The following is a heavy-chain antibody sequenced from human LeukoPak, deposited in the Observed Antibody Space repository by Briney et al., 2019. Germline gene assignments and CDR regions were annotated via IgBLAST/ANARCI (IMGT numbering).Heavy chain of an antibody. V-gene: IGHV4-34*01. J-gene: IGHJ4*02. D-gene: IGHD3-22*01. CDR3: ARDRRYYHDSSGYYSN. CDR2: INHSGST. Sequence: PSETLSLTCAVYGGSFSGYYWSWIRQPPGKGLEWIGEINHSGSTNYNPSLKSRVTISVDTSKNQFSLKLSSVTAADTAVYYCARDRRYYHDSSGYYSNWGQGTLVTVSS. CDR1: GGSFSGYY.